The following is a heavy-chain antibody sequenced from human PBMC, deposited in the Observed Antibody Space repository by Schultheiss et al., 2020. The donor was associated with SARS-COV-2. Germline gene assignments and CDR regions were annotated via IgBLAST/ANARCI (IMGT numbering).Heavy chain of an antibody. V-gene: IGHV3-7*04. D-gene: IGHD4-23*01. CDR3: ARGAWSVADPLFDY. CDR1: GFTFSSYW. Sequence: GESLKISCAASGFTFSSYWMSWVRQAPGKGLEWVANIKQDGSEKYYVDSVKGRFTISRDNAKNSLYLQMNSLRAEDTAVYYCARGAWSVADPLFDYWGQGTLVTVSS. J-gene: IGHJ4*02. CDR2: IKQDGSEK.